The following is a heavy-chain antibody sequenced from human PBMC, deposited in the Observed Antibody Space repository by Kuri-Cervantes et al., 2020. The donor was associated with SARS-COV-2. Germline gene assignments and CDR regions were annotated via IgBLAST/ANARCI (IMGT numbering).Heavy chain of an antibody. J-gene: IGHJ5*02. D-gene: IGHD6-13*01. CDR2: IYHSGST. Sequence: SETLSLTCTISRIAISSGGYYWSWIRQPPGKVLEWIGYIYHSGSTYYNPSLKSRVTISVDRSKNQFSLKLSSVTDADTAVYYCARSPGIAAAGTNWFDPWSQGTLVTVSS. CDR3: ARSPGIAAAGTNWFDP. CDR1: RIAISSGGYY. V-gene: IGHV4-30-2*01.